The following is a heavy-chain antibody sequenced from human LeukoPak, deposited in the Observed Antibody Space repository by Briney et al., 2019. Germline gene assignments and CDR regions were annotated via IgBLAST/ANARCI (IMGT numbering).Heavy chain of an antibody. CDR2: IIPILGIA. CDR1: GGTFSSYA. D-gene: IGHD3-9*01. Sequence: ASVKVSCKASGGTFSSYAISWVRQAPGKGLGGWGRIIPILGIANYAQKFQGRVTITADKSTSTAYMELSSLRSEDTAVYYCARGRGLRYFDWLRNIWGQGTMVTVSS. J-gene: IGHJ3*02. CDR3: ARGRGLRYFDWLRNI. V-gene: IGHV1-69*04.